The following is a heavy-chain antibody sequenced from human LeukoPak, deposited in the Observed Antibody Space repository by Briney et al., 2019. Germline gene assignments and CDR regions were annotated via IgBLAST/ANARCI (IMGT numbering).Heavy chain of an antibody. J-gene: IGHJ6*02. D-gene: IGHD6-19*01. CDR3: AREMIAVAPNYYYYYGVDV. V-gene: IGHV1-2*02. CDR1: GYTFTGYY. Sequence: ASVKVSCKASGYTFTGYYMHWVRQAPGQGLEWMGWINPNSGGTNYAQKFQGRVTMTRDTSISTAYMELSRLRSDDTAVYYCAREMIAVAPNYYYYYGVDVWGQGTTVTVSS. CDR2: INPNSGGT.